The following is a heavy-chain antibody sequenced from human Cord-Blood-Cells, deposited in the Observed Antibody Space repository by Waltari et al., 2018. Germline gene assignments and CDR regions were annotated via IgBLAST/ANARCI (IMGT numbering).Heavy chain of an antibody. CDR2: ISYHGSNK. V-gene: IGHV3-30*18. CDR1: GFTFSSYG. Sequence: QVQLVESGGGVVQPGRSLRLSCAASGFTFSSYGMHWVRKAPGKGLEWVAVISYHGSNKYYADSVKGRFTISRDNSKNTLYLQMNSLRAEDTAVYYCAKDRQYQLLYWFDPWGQGTLVTVSS. CDR3: AKDRQYQLLYWFDP. D-gene: IGHD2-2*01. J-gene: IGHJ5*02.